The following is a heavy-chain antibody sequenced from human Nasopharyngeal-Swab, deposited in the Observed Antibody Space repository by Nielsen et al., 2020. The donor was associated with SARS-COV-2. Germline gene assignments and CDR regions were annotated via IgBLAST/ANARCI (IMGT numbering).Heavy chain of an antibody. CDR3: ARPRRVYSYGYFDY. Sequence: ASVKVSCKASGYTFTGYYMHWVRQAPAQGLEWMGRINPNSGGTNYAQKFQGRVTMTRDTSISTAYMELSRLRSDDTAVYYCARPRRVYSYGYFDYWGQGTLVTVSS. D-gene: IGHD5-18*01. J-gene: IGHJ4*02. V-gene: IGHV1-2*06. CDR2: INPNSGGT. CDR1: GYTFTGYY.